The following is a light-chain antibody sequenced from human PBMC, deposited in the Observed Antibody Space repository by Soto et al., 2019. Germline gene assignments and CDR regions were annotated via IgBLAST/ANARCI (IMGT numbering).Light chain of an antibody. Sequence: QSVLTQHASVSGSPGQSITISCTGTSSDVGSYNLVSWYQQHPGKAPKLMIYEGSKRPSGVSNRFSGSKSGNTASLTISGLQAEDEADYYCCSYAGSSTFGVFGGGTKLTVL. CDR1: SSDVGSYNL. V-gene: IGLV2-23*03. J-gene: IGLJ3*02. CDR3: CSYAGSSTFGV. CDR2: EGS.